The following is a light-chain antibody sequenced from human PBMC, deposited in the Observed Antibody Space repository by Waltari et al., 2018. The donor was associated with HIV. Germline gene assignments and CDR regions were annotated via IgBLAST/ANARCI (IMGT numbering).Light chain of an antibody. CDR1: QNIYKW. CDR3: QQYNGYPWT. CDR2: RSS. Sequence: DIQMTQSPSTLSASVGDRVTITCRASQNIYKWLAGFQQKPGKPPKLLIYRSSGLETGVPSRFSGSGSGTQFTLTITSLLPDDSTTYFCQQYNGYPWTFGQGTKVEIK. V-gene: IGKV1-5*03. J-gene: IGKJ1*01.